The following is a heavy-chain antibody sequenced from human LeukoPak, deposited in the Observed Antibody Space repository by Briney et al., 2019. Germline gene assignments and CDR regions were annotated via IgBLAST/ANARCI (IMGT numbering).Heavy chain of an antibody. CDR2: ISGFTGNT. J-gene: IGHJ4*02. D-gene: IGHD1-20*01. CDR1: GYTFTSYG. Sequence: AASVKVSCKASGYTFTSYGISWVRQAPGQGLEWMGWISGFTGNTDYIQTLQDRVTMTKDTYTSTAYMELRGLRADDTAVYYCARWSITGTTGDYWGQGTLVTVSS. CDR3: ARWSITGTTGDY. V-gene: IGHV1-18*01.